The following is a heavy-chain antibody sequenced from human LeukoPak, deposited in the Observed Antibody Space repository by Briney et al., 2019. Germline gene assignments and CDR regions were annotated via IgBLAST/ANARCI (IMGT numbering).Heavy chain of an antibody. D-gene: IGHD6-13*01. CDR2: ISVSGDRI. CDR3: AKEGRSSWYFHEVDY. J-gene: IGHJ4*02. V-gene: IGHV3-23*01. Sequence: GGSLRLSCAASGFTFTSYAMGWVRQAPGKGLEWVSDISVSGDRIYYADSVKGRLTISRDNSNNTLFLQMNSLRAEDTAVYYCAKEGRSSWYFHEVDYWGQGTLVTVSS. CDR1: GFTFTSYA.